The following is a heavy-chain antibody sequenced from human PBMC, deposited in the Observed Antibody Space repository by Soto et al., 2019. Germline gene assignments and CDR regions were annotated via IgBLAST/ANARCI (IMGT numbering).Heavy chain of an antibody. CDR3: ARGSWDDATGHYYMDV. Sequence: QVQLQLSGPGLVKPSQTLSLTCAISGDSVSSNSAGWNWIRQTQSRGLEWLGRTYYRSKWYNNYAVSVKSRITINPDTSKNQFSLQLNSVTPEDTAVYYCARGSWDDATGHYYMDVWGKGTTVTVSS. J-gene: IGHJ6*03. D-gene: IGHD3-9*01. CDR2: TYYRSKWYN. V-gene: IGHV6-1*01. CDR1: GDSVSSNSAG.